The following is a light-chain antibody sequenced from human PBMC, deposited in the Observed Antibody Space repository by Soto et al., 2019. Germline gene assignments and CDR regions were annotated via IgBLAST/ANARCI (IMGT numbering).Light chain of an antibody. CDR2: GAS. Sequence: EIVLTQSPGTLSLSPGERATLSCRASQSVSSSYLAWYQQKPGQAPRLPIYGASSRATGIPDRFSGSGSGTDFTLTSSRLEPEDFALYYYQQYGSSPRTCGQGTKVEIK. CDR1: QSVSSSY. V-gene: IGKV3-20*01. CDR3: QQYGSSPRT. J-gene: IGKJ1*01.